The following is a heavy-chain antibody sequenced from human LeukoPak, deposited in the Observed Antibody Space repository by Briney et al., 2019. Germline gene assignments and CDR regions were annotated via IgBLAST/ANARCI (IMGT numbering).Heavy chain of an antibody. CDR2: ISAYNGNT. J-gene: IGHJ4*02. Sequence: ASVKLSCKASGYTLTSYGISWVRQAPGQGLEWMGWISAYNGNTNYAQKLQGRVTMTTDTSTSTAYMELRSLRSDDTAVYYCARVGPYCSSTSCYPDYWGQGTLVTVSS. D-gene: IGHD2-2*01. CDR1: GYTLTSYG. CDR3: ARVGPYCSSTSCYPDY. V-gene: IGHV1-18*01.